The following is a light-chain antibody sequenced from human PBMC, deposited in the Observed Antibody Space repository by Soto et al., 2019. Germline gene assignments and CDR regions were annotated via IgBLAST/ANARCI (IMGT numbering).Light chain of an antibody. V-gene: IGKV1-5*03. CDR3: QQYNSYWT. CDR1: QSISSW. CDR2: KAS. Sequence: DIQMTQSPSTLSASVGDRVTITCRASQSISSWLAWYQQKPGKAPKLLIYKASSLGSGVPSRFSGSGSGTEFTFTISSLQPDDFATYYCQQYNSYWTFGQGTKVEIK. J-gene: IGKJ1*01.